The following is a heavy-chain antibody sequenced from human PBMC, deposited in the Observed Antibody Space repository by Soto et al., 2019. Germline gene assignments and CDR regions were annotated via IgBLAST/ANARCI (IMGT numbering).Heavy chain of an antibody. D-gene: IGHD3-22*01. CDR1: GGTFSSYA. Sequence: SVKVSCKASGGTFSSYAISWVRQAPGQGLEWMGGIIPIFGTANYAQKFQGRVTITADESTSTAYMELSSLRSEDTAVYYCAALNDSSGYFYYFDYWGQGTLVTVSS. J-gene: IGHJ4*02. CDR3: AALNDSSGYFYYFDY. V-gene: IGHV1-69*13. CDR2: IIPIFGTA.